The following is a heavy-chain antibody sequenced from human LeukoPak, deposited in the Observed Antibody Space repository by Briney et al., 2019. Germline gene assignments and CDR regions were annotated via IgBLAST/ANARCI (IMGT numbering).Heavy chain of an antibody. V-gene: IGHV3-7*01. CDR1: GFTFSSYW. CDR3: ASIYGSGSYSLPYYFDY. D-gene: IGHD3-10*01. J-gene: IGHJ4*02. Sequence: GGSLRLSCAASGFTFSSYWMSWVRQAPGKGLEWVANIKQDGSEKYNVDSVKGRFTISRDNAKNSLYLQMNSLRAEDTAVYYCASIYGSGSYSLPYYFDYWGQGTLVTVSS. CDR2: IKQDGSEK.